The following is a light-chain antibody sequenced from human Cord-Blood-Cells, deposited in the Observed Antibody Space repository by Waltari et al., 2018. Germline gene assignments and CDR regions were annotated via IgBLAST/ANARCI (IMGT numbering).Light chain of an antibody. CDR1: SSDVGGYNY. Sequence: QSALTQPASVSGSPGQLITISCTGTSSDVGGYNYVSWYQQHPGKAPKLMIYDVRNRPSGVSNRFSGSKSGNTASLTISGLQAEDEADYYCSSYTSSSTLVFGGGTKLTVL. CDR3: SSYTSSSTLV. J-gene: IGLJ2*01. CDR2: DVR. V-gene: IGLV2-14*01.